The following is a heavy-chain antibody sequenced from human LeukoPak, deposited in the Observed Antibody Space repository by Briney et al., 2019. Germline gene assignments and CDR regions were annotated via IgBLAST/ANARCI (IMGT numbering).Heavy chain of an antibody. CDR3: AKGNGLPERIAVAFPLDYYYGMDV. J-gene: IGHJ6*02. CDR1: GFTFYDYA. Sequence: GGSLRLSCTASGFTFYDYAMHWVRQAPGKGLEWVSLISGDGGSTYYADSVKGRFTISRDNSKNSLYLQMNSLRPEDTALYYCAKGNGLPERIAVAFPLDYYYGMDVWGQGTTVTVSS. V-gene: IGHV3-43*02. CDR2: ISGDGGST. D-gene: IGHD6-19*01.